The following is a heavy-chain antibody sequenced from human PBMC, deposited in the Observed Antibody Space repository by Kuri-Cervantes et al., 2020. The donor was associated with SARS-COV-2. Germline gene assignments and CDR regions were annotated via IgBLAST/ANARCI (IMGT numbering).Heavy chain of an antibody. CDR3: ASAFGDH. Sequence: SGPTLVKPTQTLTLTCTFSGFSLSTSGMCVSWIRQPPGKGLEWIGNIYFSGRTYYNPSLKSRLTISVDTSKNHFSLKLTSVTAADTAVYYGASAFGDHWGLGTLVTVSS. D-gene: IGHD3-16*01. V-gene: IGHV4-39*02. CDR1: GFSLSTSGMC. J-gene: IGHJ4*02. CDR2: IYFSGRT.